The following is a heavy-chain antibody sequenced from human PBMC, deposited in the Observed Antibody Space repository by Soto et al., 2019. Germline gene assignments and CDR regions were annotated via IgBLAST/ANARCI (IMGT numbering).Heavy chain of an antibody. V-gene: IGHV4-59*08. CDR1: GGSISSYY. J-gene: IGHJ5*02. Sequence: SETLSLTCTVSGGSISSYYWSWIRQPPGKGLEWIGYIYYSGSTNYNPSLKSRVTISVDTSKNQFSLKLSSVTAADTAVYYCARHGPPLHYDYIWGSYRYTSWFDPWGQGTLVTVSS. CDR2: IYYSGST. D-gene: IGHD3-16*02. CDR3: ARHGPPLHYDYIWGSYRYTSWFDP.